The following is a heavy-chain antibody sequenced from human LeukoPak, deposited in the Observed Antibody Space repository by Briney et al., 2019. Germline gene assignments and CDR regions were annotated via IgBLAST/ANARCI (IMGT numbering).Heavy chain of an antibody. CDR1: GYTFTSCS. CDR2: MNPSNGNT. D-gene: IGHD5-24*01. J-gene: IGHJ4*02. CDR3: ARGTSEMETISY. V-gene: IGHV1-8*01. Sequence: ASVKVSCKASGYTFTSCSINWVRQATGQGLEWMGWMNPSNGNTGYAQKFQGRLTMTRNTSISTAYMELNSLRSEDTAMYYCARGTSEMETISYWGQGTLVTVFS.